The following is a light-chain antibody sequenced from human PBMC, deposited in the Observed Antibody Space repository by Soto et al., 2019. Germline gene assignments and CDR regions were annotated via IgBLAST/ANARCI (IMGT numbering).Light chain of an antibody. CDR3: SSYTSSRDVV. J-gene: IGLJ2*01. Sequence: QSALTQPASVSGSPGQSITISCTGTSSDVGGYNYVSWYQQHPGKAPKLMIYDVSNRPSGVSNRFSGSKSGNTASLTISGLQAEVEADYYCSSYTSSRDVVFGGGTQVTVL. CDR1: SSDVGGYNY. CDR2: DVS. V-gene: IGLV2-14*01.